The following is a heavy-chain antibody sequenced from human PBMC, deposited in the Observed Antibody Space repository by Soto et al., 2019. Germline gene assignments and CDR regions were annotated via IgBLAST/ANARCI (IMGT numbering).Heavy chain of an antibody. Sequence: AGALTLSSAASGFCLTDQFMDWVRQGQGKGLEWLGRFKDKAKSYTAASVKGRFTISRDDSKNSVYLQMNSLKTEDTAVYYWAKIYGMDVWGQGTMVTVS. J-gene: IGHJ6*02. V-gene: IGHV3-72*01. CDR2: FKDKAKSYT. CDR1: GFCLTDQF. CDR3: AKIYGMDV.